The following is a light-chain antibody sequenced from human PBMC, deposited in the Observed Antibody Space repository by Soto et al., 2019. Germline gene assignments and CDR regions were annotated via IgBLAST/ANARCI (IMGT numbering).Light chain of an antibody. J-gene: IGKJ1*01. V-gene: IGKV3-20*01. Sequence: EIVLTQSPGTLSLSPGERATLSCRASQSFSSSSLAWYQQKPGQAPRLLISGASSRAADIPDRFSGSGSGTDFTLTINRLEPEDFAVYYCQQYDSSPRTFGQGTKV. CDR3: QQYDSSPRT. CDR1: QSFSSSS. CDR2: GAS.